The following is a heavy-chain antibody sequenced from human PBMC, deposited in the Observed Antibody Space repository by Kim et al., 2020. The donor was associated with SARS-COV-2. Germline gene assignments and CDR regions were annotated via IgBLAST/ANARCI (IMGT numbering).Heavy chain of an antibody. CDR1: GFTFSSYA. CDR2: ISYDGSNK. J-gene: IGHJ6*02. D-gene: IGHD3-3*01. Sequence: GGSLRLSCAASGFTFSSYAMHWVRQAPGKGLEWVAVISYDGSNKYYADSVKGRFTISRDNSKNTLYLQMNSLRAEDTAVYYCARGGYDFWSGYSYYYYYGMDVWGQGTTVTVSS. CDR3: ARGGYDFWSGYSYYYYYGMDV. V-gene: IGHV3-30-3*01.